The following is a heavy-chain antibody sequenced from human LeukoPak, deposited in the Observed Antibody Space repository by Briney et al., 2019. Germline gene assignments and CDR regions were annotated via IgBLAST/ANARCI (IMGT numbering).Heavy chain of an antibody. D-gene: IGHD3-10*01. CDR2: IYYSGST. CDR1: GGSISSSSYY. V-gene: IGHV4-39*07. J-gene: IGHJ5*02. CDR3: AKYGSGSYSWFDP. Sequence: NPSETLSLTCTVSGGSISSSSYYWGWIRQPPGKGLEWIGSIYYSGSTYYNPSLKSRVTISVDTSKNQFSLKLTSVTAADTAVYYCAKYGSGSYSWFDPWGQGTLVTVSS.